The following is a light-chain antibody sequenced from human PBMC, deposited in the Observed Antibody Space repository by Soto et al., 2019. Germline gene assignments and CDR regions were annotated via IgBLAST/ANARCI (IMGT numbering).Light chain of an antibody. CDR1: SSDVGGYNY. J-gene: IGLJ1*01. V-gene: IGLV2-14*01. CDR2: EVS. Sequence: QSALTQPASVSGSPGQSITISCTGTSSDVGGYNYVSWYQQYPGKAPKLMIYEVSNRPSGVSNRFSGSKSGNTASLTISGLQAEDEADYYCSSYTSNITYVFGTGTKVTVL. CDR3: SSYTSNITYV.